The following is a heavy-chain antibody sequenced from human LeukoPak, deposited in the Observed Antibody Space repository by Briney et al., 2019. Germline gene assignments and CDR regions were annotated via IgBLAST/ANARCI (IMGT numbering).Heavy chain of an antibody. CDR3: ARGGGTDLRFLEWLLSNDAFDI. CDR2: IYPGDSDT. CDR1: GYSFTSYW. V-gene: IGHV5-51*01. Sequence: GESLKISCKGSGYSFTSYWIGWVRQMPGKGLELMGIIYPGDSDTRYSPSFQGQVTISADKSISTAYLQWSSLKASDTAMYYCARGGGTDLRFLEWLLSNDAFDIWGQGTMVIVSS. J-gene: IGHJ3*02. D-gene: IGHD3-3*01.